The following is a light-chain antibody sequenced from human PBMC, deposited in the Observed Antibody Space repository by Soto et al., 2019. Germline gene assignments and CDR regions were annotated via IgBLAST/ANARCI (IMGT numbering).Light chain of an antibody. Sequence: EIVLTQSPGTLSLSPGERATLSCRASHSVSSSYLAWYQQKPGQAPRLLIYGASSTATGIPDRFSGSGSGTDFTFTISRLEPEDFAVYYCQQYGSSPPITFGQGTRLEIK. V-gene: IGKV3-20*01. CDR2: GAS. CDR3: QQYGSSPPIT. J-gene: IGKJ5*01. CDR1: HSVSSSY.